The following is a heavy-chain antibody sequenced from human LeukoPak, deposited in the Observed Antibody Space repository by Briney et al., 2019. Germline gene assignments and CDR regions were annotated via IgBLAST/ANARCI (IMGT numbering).Heavy chain of an antibody. J-gene: IGHJ5*02. V-gene: IGHV4-31*03. CDR2: IYYSGST. Sequence: SQTLSLTCTVSGVSISSGGYYWSWIRQHPGKGLEWIGYIYYSGSTYYNPSLKSRVTISVDTSKNQFSLKLSSVTAADTAVYYCARAKISRTIFIGTRPLKGWFDPWGQGTLVTVSS. D-gene: IGHD3-3*01. CDR1: GVSISSGGYY. CDR3: ARAKISRTIFIGTRPLKGWFDP.